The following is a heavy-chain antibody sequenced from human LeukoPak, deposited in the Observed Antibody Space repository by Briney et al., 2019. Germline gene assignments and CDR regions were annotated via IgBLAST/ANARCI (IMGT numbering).Heavy chain of an antibody. Sequence: GSLRLSCAASGFTFSSYAMSWVRQAPGKGLEWVSAISGSGGSTYYADSVKGRFTISRDNSKNTLYLQMNSLRAEDTAVYYCAKIVVRGVRTDYWGQGTLVTVSS. V-gene: IGHV3-23*01. CDR3: AKIVVRGVRTDY. CDR1: GFTFSSYA. J-gene: IGHJ4*02. D-gene: IGHD3-10*01. CDR2: ISGSGGST.